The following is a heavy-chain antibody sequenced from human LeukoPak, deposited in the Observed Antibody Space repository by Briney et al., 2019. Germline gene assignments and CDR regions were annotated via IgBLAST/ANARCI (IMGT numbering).Heavy chain of an antibody. D-gene: IGHD6-19*01. CDR2: IYYSGNT. CDR3: ARLGARSGWYLAFDI. CDR1: GGSISSYY. J-gene: IGHJ3*02. V-gene: IGHV4-59*08. Sequence: SETLSLTCTVSGGSISSYYWSWIRQPPGKGLEWIGYIYYSGNTNYNPSLKSRVTISVDTSKNHFSLKLSSVTAADTAVYYCARLGARSGWYLAFDIWGQGTMVTVSS.